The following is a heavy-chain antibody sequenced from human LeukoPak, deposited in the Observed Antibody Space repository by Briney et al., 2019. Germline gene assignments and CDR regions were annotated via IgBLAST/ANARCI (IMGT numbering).Heavy chain of an antibody. D-gene: IGHD3-22*01. Sequence: GGSLRLSCAASGFTFSSYAMHWVRQAPGKGLEWVAVISYDGSNKYYADSVKGRFTISRDNSKNTLYLQMNSLRAEDTAVYYCARDGTYYYDSSGYYYSYCYYYMDVWGKGTTVTVSS. V-gene: IGHV3-30*01. CDR2: ISYDGSNK. CDR3: ARDGTYYYDSSGYYYSYCYYYMDV. CDR1: GFTFSSYA. J-gene: IGHJ6*03.